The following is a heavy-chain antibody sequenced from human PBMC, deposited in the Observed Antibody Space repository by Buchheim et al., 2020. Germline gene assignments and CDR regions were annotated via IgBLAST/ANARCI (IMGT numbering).Heavy chain of an antibody. CDR2: IYSGGST. CDR1: GFTVSSNY. Sequence: EVQLVESGGGLVQPGGSLRLSCAASGFTVSSNYMSWVRQAPGKGLEWVSVIYSGGSTYYADSVKGRFTISRDKSKNTLYLQMNSLRAEDTAVYYCARDHFLVGGDYVYYGMDVWGQGTT. CDR3: ARDHFLVGGDYVYYGMDV. D-gene: IGHD2/OR15-2a*01. J-gene: IGHJ6*02. V-gene: IGHV3-66*02.